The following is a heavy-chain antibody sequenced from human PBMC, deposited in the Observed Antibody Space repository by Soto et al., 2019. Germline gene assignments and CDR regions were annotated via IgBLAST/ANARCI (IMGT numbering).Heavy chain of an antibody. CDR1: GFTFSSYA. Sequence: DVQLLESGGGLVQPEGSLRLSCAASGFTFSSYAMGWVRQGPGEGLEWVAVVSIGGSTHYADSVRGRFTISRDNSKNTLSLQMNSLTAEDTAVYFCAKRRGAGGHFDYWGQGALFTVAS. D-gene: IGHD2-15*01. CDR2: VSIGGST. V-gene: IGHV3-23*01. J-gene: IGHJ4*02. CDR3: AKRRGAGGHFDY.